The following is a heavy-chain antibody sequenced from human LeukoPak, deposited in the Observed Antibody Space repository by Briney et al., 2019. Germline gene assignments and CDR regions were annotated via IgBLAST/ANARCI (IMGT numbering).Heavy chain of an antibody. CDR3: ARDRNGDYVFDY. CDR1: GFTFSNFA. J-gene: IGHJ4*02. Sequence: GGSLRLSCAASGFTFSNFAMSWVRQAPGKGLEWVSGVVGSASTTYYAESVKGRFTISRDNSKNTLYLQMNSLRAEDTAVYYCARDRNGDYVFDYWGQGTLVTVSS. CDR2: VVGSASTT. V-gene: IGHV3-23*01. D-gene: IGHD4-17*01.